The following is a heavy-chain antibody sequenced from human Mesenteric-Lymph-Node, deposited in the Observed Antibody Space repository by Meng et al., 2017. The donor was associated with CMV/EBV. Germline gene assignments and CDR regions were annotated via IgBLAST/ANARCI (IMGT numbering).Heavy chain of an antibody. CDR3: AREPTRGYSNSEEVDF. D-gene: IGHD6-13*01. Sequence: GESLKISCAASGFTFSTYSMNWVRQAPGKGLEWVSYISATSINTMYYADSVKGRFTISRDNAKNSLYLQMNSLRAEDTAMYYCAREPTRGYSNSEEVDFWGQGTLVTVSS. CDR1: GFTFSTYS. CDR2: ISATSINTM. J-gene: IGHJ4*02. V-gene: IGHV3-48*04.